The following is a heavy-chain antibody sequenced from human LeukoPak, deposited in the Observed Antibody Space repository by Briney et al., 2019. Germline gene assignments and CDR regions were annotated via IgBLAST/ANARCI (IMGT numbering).Heavy chain of an antibody. J-gene: IGHJ4*02. CDR3: ARASRWLGSSSDS. CDR2: INPINGDT. Sequence: ASVTVSCKTSGFPFTGYYFHWMRQAPGQGLEWLGWINPINGDTSYAQNFQGRVTMTSDTSISTAYVELSRLRFDDTAVYYCARASRWLGSSSDSWGQGTLVTVSS. D-gene: IGHD6-6*01. CDR1: GFPFTGYY. V-gene: IGHV1-2*02.